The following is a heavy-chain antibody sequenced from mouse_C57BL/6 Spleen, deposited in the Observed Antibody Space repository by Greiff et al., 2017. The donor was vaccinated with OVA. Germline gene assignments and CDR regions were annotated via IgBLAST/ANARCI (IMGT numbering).Heavy chain of an antibody. CDR2: IYPRSGNT. CDR3: ANDYGSPWFAY. J-gene: IGHJ3*01. Sequence: QVQLQQSGAELARPGASVKLSCNASGYTFTSYGISWVKQRTGQGLEWIGEIYPRSGNTYYNEKFKGKATLTADKSSSTAYMELRSLTSEDSAFYFCANDYGSPWFAYWGQGTLVTVSA. D-gene: IGHD1-1*01. V-gene: IGHV1-81*01. CDR1: GYTFTSYG.